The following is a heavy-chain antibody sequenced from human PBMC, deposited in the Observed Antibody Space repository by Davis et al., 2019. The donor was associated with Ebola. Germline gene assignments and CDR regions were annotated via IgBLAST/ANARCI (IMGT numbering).Heavy chain of an antibody. J-gene: IGHJ4*02. Sequence: GGSLRLSCAASGFTFSGSAMHWVRQAPGKGLEWVGRIRSKANSYATAYAASVKGRFTISRDDSKNTAYLQMNSLKTEDTAVYYCTAGGYGSGSRGDYWGQGTLVTVSS. CDR1: GFTFSGSA. CDR3: TAGGYGSGSRGDY. CDR2: IRSKANSYAT. V-gene: IGHV3-73*01. D-gene: IGHD3-10*01.